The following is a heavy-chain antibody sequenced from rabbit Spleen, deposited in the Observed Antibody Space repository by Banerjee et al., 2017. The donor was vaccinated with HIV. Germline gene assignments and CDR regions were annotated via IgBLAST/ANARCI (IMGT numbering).Heavy chain of an antibody. J-gene: IGHJ4*01. Sequence: QSLEESGGDLVKPGASLTLTCIASGIDFSSYYDMCWVRQAPGKGLEWIGHINTAGSAYYPSWAKGRFTVSRDNAQNTMFLQMTSLTAADTATYFCARDLTGVIGWNFGWWGPGTLVTVS. D-gene: IGHD1-1*01. CDR1: GIDFSSYYD. CDR2: INTAGSA. V-gene: IGHV1S40*01. CDR3: ARDLTGVIGWNFGW.